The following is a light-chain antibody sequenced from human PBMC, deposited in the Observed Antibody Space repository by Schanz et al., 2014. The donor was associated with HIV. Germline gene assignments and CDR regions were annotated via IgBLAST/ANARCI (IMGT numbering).Light chain of an antibody. V-gene: IGLV1-44*01. J-gene: IGLJ3*02. CDR3: ATWDDSLDGWV. Sequence: QSVLGQPPSASGTPGQRVTISCSGSSSTFRSNAVNWYQQLPGTAPKLLIYNTYHRPSGVPDRFSGSQSGTSASLAISGLQSDDEADYYCATWDDSLDGWVFGGGTKLTVL. CDR1: SSTFRSNA. CDR2: NTY.